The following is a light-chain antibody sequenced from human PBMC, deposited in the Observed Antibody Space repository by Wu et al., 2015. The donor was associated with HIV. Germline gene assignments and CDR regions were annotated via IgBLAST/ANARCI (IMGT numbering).Light chain of an antibody. CDR1: QSINDY. CDR2: KAS. CDR3: QHLNDYSPLYA. Sequence: DIQMTQSPSTLSASVGDRVTITCRASQSINDYLAWYQQKPGKAPKLLIYKASTLQSGVPSRFSGSGSGTEFTLTISSLQPDDFATYYCQHLNDYSPLYAFGQGTKVE. V-gene: IGKV1-5*03. J-gene: IGKJ2*01.